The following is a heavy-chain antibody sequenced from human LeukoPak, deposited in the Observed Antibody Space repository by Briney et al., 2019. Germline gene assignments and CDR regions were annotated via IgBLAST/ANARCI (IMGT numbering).Heavy chain of an antibody. D-gene: IGHD6-19*01. CDR2: ISYDGSNK. J-gene: IGHJ4*02. Sequence: GGSLRLSCAASGFTFSSYAMHWVRQAPSKGLEWVAVISYDGSNKYYADSVKGRFTISRDNSKNSLYLQMNSLRAEDTAVYYCARDRRAIAVADPFDYWGQGTLVTVSS. CDR3: ARDRRAIAVADPFDY. CDR1: GFTFSSYA. V-gene: IGHV3-30-3*01.